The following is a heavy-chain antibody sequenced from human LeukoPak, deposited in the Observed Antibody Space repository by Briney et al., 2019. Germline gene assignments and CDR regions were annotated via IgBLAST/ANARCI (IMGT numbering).Heavy chain of an antibody. CDR3: ARDVPFGGV. D-gene: IGHD3-10*01. V-gene: IGHV3-7*03. Sequence: GGSLRLSCAASGFTFSNYWMSWVRQAPGKGLEWVANIKQDGSEKNYVGPVKGRFTIFRDDAKKSLYLQMNSLRAEDTAVYYCARDVPFGGVWGQGTTVTVSS. J-gene: IGHJ6*02. CDR1: GFTFSNYW. CDR2: IKQDGSEK.